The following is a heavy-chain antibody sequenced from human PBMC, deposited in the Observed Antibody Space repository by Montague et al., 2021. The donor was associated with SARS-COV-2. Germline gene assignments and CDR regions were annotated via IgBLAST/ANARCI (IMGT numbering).Heavy chain of an antibody. CDR1: ICSISSGSYY. CDR2: IYTSGST. J-gene: IGHJ5*02. D-gene: IGHD6-25*01. V-gene: IGHV4-61*02. CDR3: ARDGYSSGWNGLHWFDP. Sequence: TLPLTCTVSICSISSGSYYWSWIRQPAGKGLEWIGRIYTSGSTNYNPSLKSRVTISVDTSKNQFSLKLSSVTAADTAVYYCARDGYSSGWNGLHWFDPWGQGTLVTVSS.